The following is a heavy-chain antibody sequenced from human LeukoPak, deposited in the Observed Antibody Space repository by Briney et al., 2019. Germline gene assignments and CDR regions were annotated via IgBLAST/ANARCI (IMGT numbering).Heavy chain of an antibody. CDR3: AKDGLRFRGVAVPHYFDY. Sequence: GASVKVSCKASGGTFSSYAMSWVRQAPGKGLEWVSAISGSGGSTYYADSVKGRFTISRDNSKNTLYLQMNSLRAEDTAVYYCAKDGLRFRGVAVPHYFDYWGQGTLVTVSS. D-gene: IGHD3-10*01. CDR2: ISGSGGST. V-gene: IGHV3-23*01. J-gene: IGHJ4*02. CDR1: GGTFSSYA.